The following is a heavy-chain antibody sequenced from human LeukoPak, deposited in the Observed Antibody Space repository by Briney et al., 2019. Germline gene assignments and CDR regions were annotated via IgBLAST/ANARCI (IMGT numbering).Heavy chain of an antibody. Sequence: GASVKVSCKASGYTFTSYGISWVRQAPGQGLEWMGWISTYNGNTHYAQKLQGRVTMTTDTSTGTAHMELRSLRSDDTAVYYCARDGLDYYDSSGYYHWGQGTLVTVSS. CDR1: GYTFTSYG. V-gene: IGHV1-18*01. CDR3: ARDGLDYYDSSGYYH. J-gene: IGHJ5*02. D-gene: IGHD3-22*01. CDR2: ISTYNGNT.